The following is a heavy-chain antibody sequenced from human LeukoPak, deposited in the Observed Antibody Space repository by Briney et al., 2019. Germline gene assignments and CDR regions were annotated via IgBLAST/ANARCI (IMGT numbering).Heavy chain of an antibody. D-gene: IGHD3-22*01. J-gene: IGHJ4*02. Sequence: SETLSLTCNVSGASISSGSYYWTWIRQPAGKGLEWIGRIYTSGDTNYNPSLKSRVTISLDTSKNQFSLKLSSVTAADTAVYRCARAGSYYDSRAIDYWGQGTLVTVSS. CDR2: IYTSGDT. CDR3: ARAGSYYDSRAIDY. CDR1: GASISSGSYY. V-gene: IGHV4-61*02.